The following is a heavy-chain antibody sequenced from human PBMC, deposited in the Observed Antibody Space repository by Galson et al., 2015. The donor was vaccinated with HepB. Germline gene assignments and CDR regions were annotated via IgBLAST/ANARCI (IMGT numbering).Heavy chain of an antibody. Sequence: SLRLSCAASGFTFSSYGMHWVRQAPGKGLEWVAVIWYDGSNKYYADSVKGRFTISRDNSKNTLYLQMNSLRAEDTAVYYCARTGDGVYWNYAAFDIWGQGTMVTVSS. CDR1: GFTFSSYG. CDR3: ARTGDGVYWNYAAFDI. V-gene: IGHV3-33*01. CDR2: IWYDGSNK. J-gene: IGHJ3*02. D-gene: IGHD1-7*01.